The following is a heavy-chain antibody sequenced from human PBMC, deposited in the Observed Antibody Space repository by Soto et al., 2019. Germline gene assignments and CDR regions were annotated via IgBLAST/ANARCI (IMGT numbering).Heavy chain of an antibody. CDR2: MNPNSGNT. V-gene: IGHV1-8*01. CDR3: AGGRAVAGFDY. J-gene: IGHJ4*02. D-gene: IGHD6-19*01. CDR1: GYTFTSYD. Sequence: GASVKVSCKASGYTFTSYDINWVRQATGQGLEWMGWMNPNSGNTGYAQKFQGRITTTRNTSISTAYMELSSLRSEDTAVYYCAGGRAVAGFDYWGQGTLVTVSS.